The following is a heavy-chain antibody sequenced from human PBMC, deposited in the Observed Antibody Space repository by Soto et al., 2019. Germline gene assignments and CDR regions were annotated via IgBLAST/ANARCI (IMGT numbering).Heavy chain of an antibody. CDR1: GGSISSSSYY. Sequence: SETLSLTCTVSGGSISSSSYYWGWIRQPPGKGLEWIGSIYYSGSTYYNPSLKSRVTISVDTSKNQFSLKLSSVTAADTVVYYCARQDHDYGDFFDYWGQGTLVTVSS. CDR2: IYYSGST. CDR3: ARQDHDYGDFFDY. V-gene: IGHV4-39*01. D-gene: IGHD4-17*01. J-gene: IGHJ4*02.